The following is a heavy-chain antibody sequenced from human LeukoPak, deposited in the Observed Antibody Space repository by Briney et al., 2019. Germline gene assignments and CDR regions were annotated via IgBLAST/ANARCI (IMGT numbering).Heavy chain of an antibody. V-gene: IGHV3-74*01. Sequence: PGGSLRLSCAASGFPFSIYWMYWVRQAPGKGLVWVSRMNSDGSSRSYADSVKGRFTISRDNAKNTLCLQMNSLRAEDTAVYYCAKDTGYTSSLGHWGQGTLVTVSS. CDR3: AKDTGYTSSLGH. D-gene: IGHD6-13*01. CDR1: GFPFSIYW. J-gene: IGHJ4*02. CDR2: MNSDGSSR.